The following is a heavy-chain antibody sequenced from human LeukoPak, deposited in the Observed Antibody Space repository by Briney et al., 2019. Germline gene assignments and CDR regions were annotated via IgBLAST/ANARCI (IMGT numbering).Heavy chain of an antibody. CDR2: INPNSGGT. D-gene: IGHD6-19*01. Sequence: GASVKVSCKXSGYTFTGYYMHWGRQAPGQGLEWMGWINPNSGGTNYAQKFQGRVTMTRDTSISTAYMELSRLRSDDTAVYYCARDIFDSSGWYWFDPWGQGTLVTVSS. CDR3: ARDIFDSSGWYWFDP. V-gene: IGHV1-2*02. CDR1: GYTFTGYY. J-gene: IGHJ5*02.